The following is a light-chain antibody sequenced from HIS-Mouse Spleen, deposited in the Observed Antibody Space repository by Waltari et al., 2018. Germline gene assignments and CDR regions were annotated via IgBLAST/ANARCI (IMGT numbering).Light chain of an antibody. V-gene: IGLV3-21*03. CDR2: DDS. CDR3: QVWDSSSDHVV. CDR1: NIGRKS. J-gene: IGLJ2*01. Sequence: SYVLTQPPSVSVAPGKTARITCGGKNIGRKSEHWYQQNPGQAPVLVVYDDSDRPSGIPERFSGSNSGNTATLTISRVEAGDEADYYCQVWDSSSDHVVFGGGTKLTVL.